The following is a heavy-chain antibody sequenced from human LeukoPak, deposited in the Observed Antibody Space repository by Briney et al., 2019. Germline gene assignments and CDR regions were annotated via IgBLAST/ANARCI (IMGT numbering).Heavy chain of an antibody. D-gene: IGHD6-25*01. CDR3: ARGSRLAYYGMDV. CDR2: IYYSGST. CDR1: GGSISSGGYY. V-gene: IGHV4-31*03. Sequence: SETLSLTCTVSGGSISSGGYYWSWIRQHPGKGLEWIGYIYYSGSTYYNPSLKSRVTISVDMSKNQFSLKLSSVTAADTAVYYCARGSRLAYYGMDVWGQGTTVTVSS. J-gene: IGHJ6*02.